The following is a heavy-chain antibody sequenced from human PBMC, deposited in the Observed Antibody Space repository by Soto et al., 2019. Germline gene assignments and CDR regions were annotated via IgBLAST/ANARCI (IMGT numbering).Heavy chain of an antibody. CDR3: ARDRGSGGDAFDI. D-gene: IGHD3-10*01. CDR1: GGSISSGGYY. V-gene: IGHV4-31*03. CDR2: IYYSGGT. J-gene: IGHJ3*02. Sequence: QVQLQESGPGLVKPSQTLSLTCIVSGGSISSGGYYWSWILQQPGKGLEWIGYIYYSGGTYYNPSLMSRLTISVDTSKNRFSLNLNSVTGADTAVYYCARDRGSGGDAFDIWGQGTTVTVSS.